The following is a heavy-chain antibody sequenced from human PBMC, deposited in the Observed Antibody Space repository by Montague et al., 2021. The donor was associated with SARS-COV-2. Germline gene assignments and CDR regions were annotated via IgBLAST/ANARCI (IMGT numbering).Heavy chain of an antibody. J-gene: IGHJ4*01. CDR3: ARNLPPATIFTVVTHFDF. CDR2: VFHTGKA. D-gene: IGHD4-11*01. CDR1: GDSVASNNYY. Sequence: SETLSLTCNVSGDSVASNNYYWGWLRQPPGRGLEWIVSVFHTGKAYYNPSLKSRSSISVDTATNQVSLKLTSVSGADTALYSCARNLPPATIFTVVTHFDFWGQGTRVTVS. V-gene: IGHV4-39*01.